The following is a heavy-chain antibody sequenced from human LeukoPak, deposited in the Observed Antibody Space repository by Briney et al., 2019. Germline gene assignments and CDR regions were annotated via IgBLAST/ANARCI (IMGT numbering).Heavy chain of an antibody. V-gene: IGHV1-69*13. CDR1: GYTFTSYG. D-gene: IGHD5-24*01. CDR3: ARVAMATMRYFDY. CDR2: IIPIFGTA. Sequence: ASVKVSCKASGYTFTSYGISWVRQAPGQGLEWMGGIIPIFGTANYAQKFQGRVTITADESTSTAYMELSSLRSEDTAVYYCARVAMATMRYFDYWGQGTLVTVSS. J-gene: IGHJ4*02.